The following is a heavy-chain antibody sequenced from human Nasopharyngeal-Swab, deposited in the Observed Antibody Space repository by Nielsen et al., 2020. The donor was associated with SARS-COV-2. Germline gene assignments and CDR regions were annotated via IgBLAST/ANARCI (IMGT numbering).Heavy chain of an antibody. CDR3: ARLTVLLWFGEPTNMDV. D-gene: IGHD3-10*01. V-gene: IGHV4-39*01. CDR1: GGSISSSSYY. CDR2: IYYSGST. Sequence: SETLSLTCTVSGGSISSSSYYWGWIRQPPGKGLEWIGSIYYSGSTYYNPSLKSRVTISVDTSKNQFSLKLSSVTAADTAVYYCARLTVLLWFGEPTNMDVWGKGTTVTVSS. J-gene: IGHJ6*03.